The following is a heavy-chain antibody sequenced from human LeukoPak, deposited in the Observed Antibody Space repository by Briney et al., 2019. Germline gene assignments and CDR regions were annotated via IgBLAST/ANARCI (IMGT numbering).Heavy chain of an antibody. Sequence: SETLSLTCTVSGGSVSTDKFYWSWVRQPPGKGLEWIGSIYYSGNTYYNPSLKSRVTISVDTSKNQFSLKLSSVTAADTAVYYCARLVYYDSSGYILDWGQGTLVTVSS. J-gene: IGHJ4*02. D-gene: IGHD3-22*01. CDR2: IYYSGNT. V-gene: IGHV4-39*01. CDR3: ARLVYYDSSGYILD. CDR1: GGSVSTDKFY.